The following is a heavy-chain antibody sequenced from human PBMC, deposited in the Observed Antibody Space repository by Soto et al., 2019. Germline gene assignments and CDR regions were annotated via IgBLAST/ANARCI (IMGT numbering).Heavy chain of an antibody. Sequence: GGSLRLSCVGSGFIFDSFAMNWVRQAPGKGLEWVAYINKGGDIYYAHSVKGRFTISRDNAKNSSFLQMSSLTDEDTAVYYCAKSGDSAGWGIDFWGQGTLVTVSS. J-gene: IGHJ4*02. D-gene: IGHD6-19*01. CDR1: GFIFDSFA. CDR3: AKSGDSAGWGIDF. V-gene: IGHV3-7*03. CDR2: INKGGDI.